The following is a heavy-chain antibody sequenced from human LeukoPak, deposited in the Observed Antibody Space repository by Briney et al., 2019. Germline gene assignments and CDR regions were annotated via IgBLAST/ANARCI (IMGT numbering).Heavy chain of an antibody. D-gene: IGHD3-9*01. CDR1: GFTFSSYA. J-gene: IGHJ4*02. CDR2: ISYDGSNK. Sequence: GGSLRLSCAASGFTFSSYAMSWVRQAPGKGLEWVSVISYDGSNKYYADSVKGRFTISRDNSKNTLYLQMNSLRAEDTAVYYCARDHGRRVRYFDWLFIFDYWGQGTLVTVSS. CDR3: ARDHGRRVRYFDWLFIFDY. V-gene: IGHV3-30*04.